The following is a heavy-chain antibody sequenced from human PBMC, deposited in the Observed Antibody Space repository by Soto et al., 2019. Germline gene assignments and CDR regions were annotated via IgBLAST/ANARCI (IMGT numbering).Heavy chain of an antibody. Sequence: GGSLRLSCAASGFIFSSYDMAWVRQAPGKGLEWVSTVSSSADATQYADSVKGRFTISRDNSKNTLYLEMNNLGDEDTATYYCAKSYFFSWYDSWGQGTLVTGSS. CDR2: VSSSADAT. CDR3: AKSYFFSWYDS. V-gene: IGHV3-23*01. D-gene: IGHD3-10*01. J-gene: IGHJ5*01. CDR1: GFIFSSYD.